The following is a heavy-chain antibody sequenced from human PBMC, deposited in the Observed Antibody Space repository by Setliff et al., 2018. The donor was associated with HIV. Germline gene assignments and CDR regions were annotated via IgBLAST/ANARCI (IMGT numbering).Heavy chain of an antibody. CDR1: GFTLSTFS. J-gene: IGHJ4*02. D-gene: IGHD3-10*01. CDR2: ISSKDGST. CDR3: AKDKGQKYADY. Sequence: PGGSLRLSCAVSGFTLSTFSMSWVRQAPGKGLEWVSAISSKDGSTYYADSVTGRFTISRDDSKNTLYLQMNSLRAEDTAVYYCAKDKGQKYADYWGQGTVVTVSS. V-gene: IGHV3-23*01.